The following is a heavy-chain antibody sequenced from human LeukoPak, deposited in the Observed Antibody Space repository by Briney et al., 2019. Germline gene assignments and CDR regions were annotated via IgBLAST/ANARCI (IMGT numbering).Heavy chain of an antibody. D-gene: IGHD2-15*01. V-gene: IGHV5-51*01. CDR3: ARQEKTPDNLDCSGGSCYHNWFDP. CDR1: GYSFTSYW. J-gene: IGHJ5*02. Sequence: GESLKISCKGSGYSFTSYWIGWVRQMPGKGLEWMGIIYPGDSDTRYSPSFQGQVSISADKSISTAYLQWSSLKASDTAMYYCARQEKTPDNLDCSGGSCYHNWFDPWGQGTLVTVSS. CDR2: IYPGDSDT.